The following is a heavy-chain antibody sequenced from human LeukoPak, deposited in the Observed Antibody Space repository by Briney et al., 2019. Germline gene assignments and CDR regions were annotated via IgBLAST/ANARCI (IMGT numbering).Heavy chain of an antibody. CDR3: ARKRYYDSSSWFDP. CDR1: GGSISSIPYY. D-gene: IGHD3-22*01. J-gene: IGHJ5*02. CDR2: IYYSGTT. V-gene: IGHV4-31*03. Sequence: SETLSLTCTVSGGSISSIPYYWSWIRQHPGKGLEWIGYIYYSGTTYYNPSLKSRVTISVDTSNNQFSLKLSSVTAADTAVYYCARKRYYDSSSWFDPWGQGTLVTVSS.